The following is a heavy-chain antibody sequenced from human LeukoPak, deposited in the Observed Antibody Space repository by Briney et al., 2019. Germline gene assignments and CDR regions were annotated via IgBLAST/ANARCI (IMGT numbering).Heavy chain of an antibody. J-gene: IGHJ6*02. Sequence: PSETLSLTCTVAGGSISSYYWSWIRQPPGKGLEWIGYIYYSGSTNYNPSLKSRVTISVDTSKNQFSLKLSSVTAADTAVYYCARVGSYYGSARNYYYYGMDVWGQGTTVTVSS. CDR1: GGSISSYY. CDR3: ARVGSYYGSARNYYYYGMDV. D-gene: IGHD3-10*01. CDR2: IYYSGST. V-gene: IGHV4-59*01.